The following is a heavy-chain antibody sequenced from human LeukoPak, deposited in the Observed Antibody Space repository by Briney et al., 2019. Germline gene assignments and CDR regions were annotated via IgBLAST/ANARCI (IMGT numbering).Heavy chain of an antibody. J-gene: IGHJ5*02. CDR2: IYYSGST. CDR3: AREPRGYSHGNWFDP. D-gene: IGHD5-18*01. V-gene: IGHV4-39*02. Sequence: SETLSVTCTVSGGSISSSSYYWGWIRQPPGKGLEWIGSIYYSGSTYYNPSLKSRVTISVDTSKNQFSLKLSSVTAADTAVYYCAREPRGYSHGNWFDPWGQGTLVTVSS. CDR1: GGSISSSSYY.